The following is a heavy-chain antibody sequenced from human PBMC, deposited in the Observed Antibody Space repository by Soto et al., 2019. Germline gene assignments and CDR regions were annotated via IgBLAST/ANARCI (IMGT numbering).Heavy chain of an antibody. CDR3: ASMSDCSGGSCYSGDY. J-gene: IGHJ4*02. V-gene: IGHV4-31*03. Sequence: QVQLQESGPGLVKPSQTLSLTCTVSGGSISSGGYYWSWIRQHPGKGLEWIGYIYYSGSTYYNPSLKRRVTISVDTSKNQVSLKLSSVTAADTAVYYCASMSDCSGGSCYSGDYWGQGTLVTVSS. D-gene: IGHD2-15*01. CDR1: GGSISSGGYY. CDR2: IYYSGST.